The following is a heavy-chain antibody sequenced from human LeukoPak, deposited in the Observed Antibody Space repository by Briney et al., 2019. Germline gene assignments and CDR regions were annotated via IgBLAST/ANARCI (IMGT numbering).Heavy chain of an antibody. CDR1: GFTFNSYW. J-gene: IGHJ4*02. D-gene: IGHD4-23*01. Sequence: PGGSLRLSCAASGFTFNSYWMHWVRQAPGKGLVWVSRINSDGSSTSYADSVKGRFTISRDNPKTTLYLQMNSLRAEDTAVYYCARSGAVVTASFGYWGQGTLVTVSS. CDR3: ARSGAVVTASFGY. V-gene: IGHV3-74*01. CDR2: INSDGSST.